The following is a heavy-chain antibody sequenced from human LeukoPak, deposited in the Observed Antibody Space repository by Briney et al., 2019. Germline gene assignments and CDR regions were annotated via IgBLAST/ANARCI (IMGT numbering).Heavy chain of an antibody. CDR3: ARVYTMVRGVTTYNWFDP. V-gene: IGHV1-69*04. CDR2: IIPILGIA. D-gene: IGHD3-10*01. J-gene: IGHJ5*02. CDR1: GGTFSSYA. Sequence: SVKVSCKASGGTFSSYAISWVRQDPGQGLEWMGRIIPILGIANYAQKFQGRVTITADNSTSTAYMELSSLRSEDTAVHYCARVYTMVRGVTTYNWFDPWGQGTLVTVAS.